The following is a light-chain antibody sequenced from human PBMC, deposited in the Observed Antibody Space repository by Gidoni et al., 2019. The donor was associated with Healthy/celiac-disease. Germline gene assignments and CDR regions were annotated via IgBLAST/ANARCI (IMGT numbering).Light chain of an antibody. CDR1: AFQKQY. J-gene: IGLJ3*02. CDR2: KDR. Sequence: SYELTQPPSVSVSPGQTARITCSGDAFQKQYAYWYQQKPGQAPVLVLYKDRERPSWIPERFSGSSSGTTVTLTISRVQAEDEADYYCQSADSSGTSWVFGGGTKLTVL. CDR3: QSADSSGTSWV. V-gene: IGLV3-25*03.